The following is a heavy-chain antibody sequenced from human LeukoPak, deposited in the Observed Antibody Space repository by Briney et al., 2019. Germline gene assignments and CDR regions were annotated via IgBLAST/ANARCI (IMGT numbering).Heavy chain of an antibody. CDR1: GFTFTSNW. J-gene: IGHJ4*02. CDR2: IYPGDSDT. V-gene: IGHV5-51*01. D-gene: IGHD3-10*01. CDR3: ARPYYYGSGSYYMPD. Sequence: GESLKISCEGSGFTFTSNWIGWVRQMPGKGLEWMGIIYPGDSDTTYSPSFQSQVTISADKSISTAYLQWSSLKTSDTAMYYCARPYYYGSGSYYMPDWGQGTLVTVSS.